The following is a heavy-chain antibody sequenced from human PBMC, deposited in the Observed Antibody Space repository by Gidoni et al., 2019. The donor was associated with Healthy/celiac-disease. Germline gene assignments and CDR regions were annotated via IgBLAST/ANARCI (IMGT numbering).Heavy chain of an antibody. CDR1: GYTFTSYY. CDR2: INPSGGST. D-gene: IGHD4-17*01. Sequence: QVQLVQSGAEVKKPGASVQVSCKASGYTFTSYYMHWVRQAPGQGLEWMGIINPSGGSTSYAQKFQGRVTMTRDTSTSTVYMELSSLRSEDTAVYYCARTTYGDYLPDYWGQGTLVTVSS. J-gene: IGHJ4*02. CDR3: ARTTYGDYLPDY. V-gene: IGHV1-46*03.